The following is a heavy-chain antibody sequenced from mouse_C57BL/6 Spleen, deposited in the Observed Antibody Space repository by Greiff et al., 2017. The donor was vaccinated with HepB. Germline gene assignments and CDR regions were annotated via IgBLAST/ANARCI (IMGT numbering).Heavy chain of an antibody. CDR2: IYPSDSET. D-gene: IGHD4-1*01. Sequence: VQLQQSGAELVRPGSSVKLSCKASGYTFTSYWMDWVKQRPGQGLEWIGNIYPSDSETHYNQKFKDKATLTVDKSSSTAYMQLSSLTSEDSAVYYCARMNSNWDVLDYWGQGTTLTVSS. J-gene: IGHJ2*01. CDR3: ARMNSNWDVLDY. V-gene: IGHV1-61*01. CDR1: GYTFTSYW.